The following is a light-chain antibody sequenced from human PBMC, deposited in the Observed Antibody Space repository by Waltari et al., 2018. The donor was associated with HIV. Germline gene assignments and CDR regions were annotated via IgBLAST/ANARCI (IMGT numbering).Light chain of an antibody. CDR1: QSVRSY. CDR2: DAF. CDR3: QQYASSPYT. V-gene: IGKV3-20*01. Sequence: EIVMTQSPLTLSVSPGERATLSCRASQSVRSYIAWYQQKPGQTPRLLIYDAFSWATGIPDRFSGSGTGTDFTLTISRLEPEDFAVYYCQQYASSPYTFGQGTKLEIK. J-gene: IGKJ2*01.